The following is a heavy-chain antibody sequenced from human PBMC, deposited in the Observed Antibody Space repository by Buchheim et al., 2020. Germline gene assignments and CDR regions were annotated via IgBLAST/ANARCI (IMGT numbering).Heavy chain of an antibody. Sequence: QVQLVQSGAEVKKPGASVKVSCKASGYTFTSYYMHWVRQAPGQGLEWMGIINPSGGSTSYAQKFQGRVTMTRDTSTSTVYMELSSLRSEDTAVYYCARERIGYCSSTSCYPIDYWDQGTL. V-gene: IGHV1-46*03. D-gene: IGHD2-2*01. J-gene: IGHJ4*02. CDR3: ARERIGYCSSTSCYPIDY. CDR1: GYTFTSYY. CDR2: INPSGGST.